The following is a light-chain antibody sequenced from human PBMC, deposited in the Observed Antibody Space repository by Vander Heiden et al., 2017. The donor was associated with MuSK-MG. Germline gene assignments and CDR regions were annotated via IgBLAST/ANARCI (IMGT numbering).Light chain of an antibody. V-gene: IGLV1-47*01. Sequence: VLPRHPPRPGPPGRTVTISCSGSSSNIGSKYVYWYQQLPGTAPKLLIYRSDQRPSGVPDRFSGSKSGTSASLAISGLRSEDEATYYCATWDDSLSTWVFGGGTKLTVL. CDR2: RSD. CDR3: ATWDDSLSTWV. J-gene: IGLJ3*02. CDR1: SSNIGSKY.